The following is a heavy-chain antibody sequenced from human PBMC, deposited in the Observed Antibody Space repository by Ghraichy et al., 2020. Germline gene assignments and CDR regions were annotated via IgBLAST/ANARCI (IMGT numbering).Heavy chain of an antibody. D-gene: IGHD4-11*01. CDR1: GFTFSNAW. Sequence: GGSLRLSCAASGFTFSNAWMSWVRQAPGKGLEWVGRIKSKTDGGTTDYAAPVKGRFTISRDDSKNTLYLQMNSLKTEDTAVYYCTTDRPLFNDYSNLIGGDWGQGTLVTVSS. CDR2: IKSKTDGGTT. V-gene: IGHV3-15*01. CDR3: TTDRPLFNDYSNLIGGD. J-gene: IGHJ4*02.